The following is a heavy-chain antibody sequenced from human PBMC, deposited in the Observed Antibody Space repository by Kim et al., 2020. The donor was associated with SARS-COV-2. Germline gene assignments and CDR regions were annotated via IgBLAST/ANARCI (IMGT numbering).Heavy chain of an antibody. CDR2: ISSTSYYI. V-gene: IGHV3-21*06. Sequence: GGSLRLSCAASGFTFSRHSMNWVRQAPGKGLEWVASISSTSYYIYHADSVKGRFTISRDNAKNSLYLQMNSLRAEDTGVYYCARGAAAGTPTQPDHWGQG. CDR3: ARGAAAGTPTQPDH. D-gene: IGHD2-15*01. CDR1: GFTFSRHS. J-gene: IGHJ4*02.